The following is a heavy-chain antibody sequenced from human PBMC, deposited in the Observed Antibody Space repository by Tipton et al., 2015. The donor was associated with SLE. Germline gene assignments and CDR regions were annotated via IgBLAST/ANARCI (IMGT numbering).Heavy chain of an antibody. J-gene: IGHJ3*02. V-gene: IGHV4-59*11. Sequence: TLSLTCTVSGGSISRHYWSWIRQPPGKGLVWIGYLYYSGSTNYNPSLTSRVTISVDTSKNQFSLKLSSVTAADTAVYYCARDPGENDAFGIWGQGSMGTGSS. CDR3: ARDPGENDAFGI. D-gene: IGHD3-10*01. CDR1: GGSISRHY. CDR2: LYYSGST.